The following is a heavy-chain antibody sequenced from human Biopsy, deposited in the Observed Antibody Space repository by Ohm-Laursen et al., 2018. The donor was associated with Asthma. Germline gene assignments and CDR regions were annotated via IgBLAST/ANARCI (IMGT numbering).Heavy chain of an antibody. Sequence: ASVKVSCKTSGYTFNGAGITWVRQAPGQGLEWMGWISVYNGNTKVAQKLQDRVTMITDTSTSTACMELRSLRSDDTAVYFCARAVDYSHYYGIDVWGQGTTVTVS. J-gene: IGHJ6*02. V-gene: IGHV1-18*01. D-gene: IGHD3-10*01. CDR1: GYTFNGAG. CDR2: ISVYNGNT. CDR3: ARAVDYSHYYGIDV.